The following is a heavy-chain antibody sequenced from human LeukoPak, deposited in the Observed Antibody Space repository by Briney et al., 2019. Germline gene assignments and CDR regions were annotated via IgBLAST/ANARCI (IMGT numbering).Heavy chain of an antibody. CDR3: AKDEEWLVLTHRRYYYGMDV. CDR2: ISGGGVTT. Sequence: PGGSLRLSCVGSGFTSIAYALTWARQAPGKGLEWVSGISGGGVTTYYADSVKGRFTISRDNSKNTLYLQMNSLRAEDTAVYYCAKDEEWLVLTHRRYYYGMDVWGQGTTVTVSS. V-gene: IGHV3-23*01. J-gene: IGHJ6*02. CDR1: GFTSIAYA. D-gene: IGHD6-19*01.